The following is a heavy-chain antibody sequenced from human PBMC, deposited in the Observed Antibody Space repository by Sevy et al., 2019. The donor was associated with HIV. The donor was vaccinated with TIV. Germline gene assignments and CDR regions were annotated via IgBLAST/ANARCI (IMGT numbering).Heavy chain of an antibody. Sequence: SETLSLTCAISGDSVSSNSAAWNWIRQSPSRGLEWLGRTYYRSKWYNDYAVSVKSRITINPDTSKNQFSLQLNSVTPEDTAVYYSARSGVAAAGTGIYWYFDLWGRGTLVTVSS. CDR3: ARSGVAAAGTGIYWYFDL. CDR2: TYYRSKWYN. D-gene: IGHD6-13*01. V-gene: IGHV6-1*01. CDR1: GDSVSSNSAA. J-gene: IGHJ2*01.